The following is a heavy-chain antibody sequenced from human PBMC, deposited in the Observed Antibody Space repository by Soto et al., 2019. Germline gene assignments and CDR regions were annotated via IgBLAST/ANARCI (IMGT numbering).Heavy chain of an antibody. J-gene: IGHJ6*03. CDR3: ARGLGYCTNGLCYTTPGYYYMDV. CDR2: IYYSGST. CDR1: GGSISSYY. V-gene: IGHV4-59*01. Sequence: PSETLSLTCTVSGGSISSYYWSWIRQPPGKGLEWIGYIYYSGSTNYTPSLKSRVTISVDTSKNQFSLKLSSVTAADTAVYYCARGLGYCTNGLCYTTPGYYYMDVWGKGTTVTVSS. D-gene: IGHD2-8*01.